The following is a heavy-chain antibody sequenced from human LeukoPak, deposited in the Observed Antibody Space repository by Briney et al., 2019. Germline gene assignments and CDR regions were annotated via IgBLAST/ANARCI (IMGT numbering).Heavy chain of an antibody. Sequence: PGGSLRLSCAASGFTFSSYAMHWVRQAPGKGLEWVAVIWYDGDNKYYADSVKGRFTISRDNSKNTLYLQMNSLRAEDTAVYHCARDQYYHDPSSYYAYYWGKGTLVTVSA. CDR2: IWYDGDNK. V-gene: IGHV3-33*08. CDR1: GFTFSSYA. J-gene: IGHJ4*02. CDR3: ARDQYYHDPSSYYAYY. D-gene: IGHD3-22*01.